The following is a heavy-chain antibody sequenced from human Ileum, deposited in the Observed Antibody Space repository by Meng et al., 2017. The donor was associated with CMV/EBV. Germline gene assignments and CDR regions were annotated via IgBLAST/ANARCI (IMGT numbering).Heavy chain of an antibody. J-gene: IGHJ4*02. CDR2: IYHSGST. CDR3: ARLYYSNSREFDY. CDR1: GGSITSYY. Sequence: SETLSLTCTVSGGSITSYYWSWIRQPSGKGLEWIGYIYHSGSTDYNRSLKSRVTTSVDTSKNQFSLKVNSVTAADTAVYYCARLYYSNSREFDYWGPGTLVTVSS. D-gene: IGHD2-2*01. V-gene: IGHV4-59*01.